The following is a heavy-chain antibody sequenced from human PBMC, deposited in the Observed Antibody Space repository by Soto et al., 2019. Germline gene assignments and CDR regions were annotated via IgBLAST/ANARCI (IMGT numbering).Heavy chain of an antibody. CDR3: ARDTIFGVVDPHYYYYGMDV. D-gene: IGHD3-3*01. Sequence: ASVKVSCKASGGTFSSYAISWVREAPGQGLELMGGIIPIFGTANYAQKFQGRVTITADESTSTAYMELSSLRSEDTAVYYCARDTIFGVVDPHYYYYGMDVWGQGTTVTVYS. CDR2: IIPIFGTA. CDR1: GGTFSSYA. V-gene: IGHV1-69*13. J-gene: IGHJ6*02.